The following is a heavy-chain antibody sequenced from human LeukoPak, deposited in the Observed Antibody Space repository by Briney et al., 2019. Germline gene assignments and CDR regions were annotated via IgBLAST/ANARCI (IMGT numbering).Heavy chain of an antibody. J-gene: IGHJ6*02. Sequence: GGSLRLSCAASGFTFSSYDMHWVRQATGKGLEWVSTIGTAGDTYYPGSVKGRFTISRENAKNSLYLQMNSLRDGDTAVYYCARERVNYGMDVWGQGTTVTVSS. CDR1: GFTFSSYD. CDR2: IGTAGDT. D-gene: IGHD3-16*02. V-gene: IGHV3-13*01. CDR3: ARERVNYGMDV.